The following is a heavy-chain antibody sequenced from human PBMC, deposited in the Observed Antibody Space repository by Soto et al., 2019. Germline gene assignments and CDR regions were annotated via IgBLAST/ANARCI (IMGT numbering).Heavy chain of an antibody. D-gene: IGHD2-15*01. CDR3: ARHTPAISISDH. Sequence: QLQLQESGPGLVKPSATLSLTCTVSGVSISSSSYYWGWSRQPPGKGLEWIGSIYYSGSTYYNPSLQSRVTTSVDTSKNQFSLKLSSVTAADTAVYYCARHTPAISISDHWGQGTLVTVSS. J-gene: IGHJ4*02. CDR1: GVSISSSSYY. CDR2: IYYSGST. V-gene: IGHV4-39*01.